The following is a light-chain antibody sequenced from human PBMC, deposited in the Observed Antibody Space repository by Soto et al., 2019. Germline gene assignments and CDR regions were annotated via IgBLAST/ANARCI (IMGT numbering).Light chain of an antibody. V-gene: IGKV3-20*01. CDR1: QSVSSTY. Sequence: EIVLTQSPGTLSLSPGEGATLSCRASQSVSSTYLAWYQHKPGQAPRLLIYSASRRASGIPDRFSGSGSGTDFTLTINRLEPEDFAEYYCQQYSGPGMYTFGQGTKLKIK. J-gene: IGKJ2*01. CDR2: SAS. CDR3: QQYSGPGMYT.